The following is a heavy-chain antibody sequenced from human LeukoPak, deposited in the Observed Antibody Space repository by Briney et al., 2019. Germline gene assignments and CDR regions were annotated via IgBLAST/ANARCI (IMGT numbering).Heavy chain of an antibody. V-gene: IGHV4-4*02. CDR2: ISLTGLT. Sequence: PSETLSLTCGVSGGSISNTNWWGWVRQPPGQGLEWIGEISLTGLTHYNPSLESRVTVSLDKSKNQLSLKLTSVTAADTAVYYCSRENGAFSPFGYWGQGTLVTVSS. CDR1: GGSISNTNW. J-gene: IGHJ4*02. D-gene: IGHD2-8*01. CDR3: SRENGAFSPFGY.